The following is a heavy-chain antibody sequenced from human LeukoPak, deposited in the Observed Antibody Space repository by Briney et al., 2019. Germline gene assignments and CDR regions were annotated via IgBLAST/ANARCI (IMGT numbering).Heavy chain of an antibody. CDR2: INTISGCT. Sequence: ASVKVSCKASGYTFTGYYMHWVRQAPGQGREWIGWINTISGCTNYAQKFRGRVTMTRDKSISTAYMELSRLTSDDTAVYYCARGREVAGTGGYWGQGTLVTVSS. V-gene: IGHV1-2*02. J-gene: IGHJ4*02. CDR1: GYTFTGYY. CDR3: ARGREVAGTGGY. D-gene: IGHD6-19*01.